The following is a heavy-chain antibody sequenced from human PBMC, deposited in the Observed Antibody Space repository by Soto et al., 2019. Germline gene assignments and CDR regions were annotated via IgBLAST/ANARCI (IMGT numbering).Heavy chain of an antibody. CDR1: GYTFTTYA. CDR2: INAGNGNT. J-gene: IGHJ5*02. Sequence: QVQLVQSGAEVKRPGASVKVSCKASGYTFTTYAMHWVRQAPGQRLEWMGWINAGNGNTKYSQKFQGRVTITSDTSASTAYIELSSLTSEDTAVYYCARDPKVYCSGGSCYSSWFDPWGQGTLVTVSS. D-gene: IGHD2-15*01. CDR3: ARDPKVYCSGGSCYSSWFDP. V-gene: IGHV1-3*01.